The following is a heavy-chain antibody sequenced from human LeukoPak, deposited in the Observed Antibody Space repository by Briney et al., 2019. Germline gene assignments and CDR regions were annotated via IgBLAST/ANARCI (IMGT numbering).Heavy chain of an antibody. CDR1: GFIFSGDW. J-gene: IGHJ6*03. Sequence: GGSLRLSCAASGFIFSGDWMSWVRQAPGKGLEWVANIKHDGSETYYVDSLRGRFTISRDNAKNSLYLQMNSLRVEDTAVYYCARDSGGSYPSFFRYYYYMDVWGKGTTVTISS. D-gene: IGHD1-26*01. CDR2: IKHDGSET. CDR3: ARDSGGSYPSFFRYYYYMDV. V-gene: IGHV3-7*01.